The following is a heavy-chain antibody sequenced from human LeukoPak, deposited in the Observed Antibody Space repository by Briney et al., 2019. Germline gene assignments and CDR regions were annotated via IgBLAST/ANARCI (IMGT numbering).Heavy chain of an antibody. Sequence: PSETLSLTCTVSGGSISSYYWSWIRQPPGKGLEWIGYIYYSGSTNYNPSLKSRVTISVDTSKNQFSLKLSSVTAADTAVYYCARGTPSSGWYRVWAFDIWGQGIMVTVSS. CDR3: ARGTPSSGWYRVWAFDI. CDR1: GGSISSYY. D-gene: IGHD6-19*01. CDR2: IYYSGST. V-gene: IGHV4-59*01. J-gene: IGHJ3*02.